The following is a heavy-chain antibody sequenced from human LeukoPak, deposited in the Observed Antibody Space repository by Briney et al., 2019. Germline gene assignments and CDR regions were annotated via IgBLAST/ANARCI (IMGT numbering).Heavy chain of an antibody. D-gene: IGHD2-21*01. CDR2: IGGSSDST. CDR1: GFTFSSYG. Sequence: GGSLRLSCAASGFTFSSYGMSWVRQAPGKGLEWVSAIGGSSDSTYYADSVKGRFTISRDNSKNTLYLQMNSLRAEDTAVYYCAKGGGGYVDYWGQGTLVTASS. CDR3: AKGGGGYVDY. J-gene: IGHJ4*02. V-gene: IGHV3-23*01.